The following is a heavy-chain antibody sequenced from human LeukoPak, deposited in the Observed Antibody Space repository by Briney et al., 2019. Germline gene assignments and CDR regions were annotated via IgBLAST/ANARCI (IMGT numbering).Heavy chain of an antibody. Sequence: PGGSLRLSCTASGFTFSSHWMTWVRQPPGKGLEWVANIKEDGSVKYYVDSVKGRFTISRDNTKNALYLQMNSLRVDDTAVYFCARDSTWLLDYWGQGTLITVSS. CDR1: GFTFSSHW. D-gene: IGHD6-19*01. CDR3: ARDSTWLLDY. V-gene: IGHV3-7*03. J-gene: IGHJ4*02. CDR2: IKEDGSVK.